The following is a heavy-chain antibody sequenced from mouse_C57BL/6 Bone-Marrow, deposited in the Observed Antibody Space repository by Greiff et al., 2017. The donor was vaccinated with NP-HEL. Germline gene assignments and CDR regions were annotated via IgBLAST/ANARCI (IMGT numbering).Heavy chain of an antibody. CDR1: GFTFSSYG. CDR2: ISSGGSYT. Sequence: EVQPVESGGDLVKPGGSLKLSCAASGFTFSSYGMSWVRQTPDKRLEWVATISSGGSYTYYPDSVKGRFTISRDYAKNTLYLQMSSLKSEDTAMYYCARHGDGYPYYFDYWGQGTTLTVSS. V-gene: IGHV5-6*01. CDR3: ARHGDGYPYYFDY. D-gene: IGHD2-3*01. J-gene: IGHJ2*01.